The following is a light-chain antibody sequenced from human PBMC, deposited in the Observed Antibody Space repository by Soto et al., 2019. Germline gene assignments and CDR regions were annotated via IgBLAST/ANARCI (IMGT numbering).Light chain of an antibody. Sequence: QSVLTQPPSVSGAPGQRVTICCTGSSSNIGAGYDVHWYQQLPGTAPKLLIYGNSNRPSGVPDRFSGSKSGTSASLAITGLQAEDEADYYCQSYDSSLSGNVVFGGGTKVTVL. J-gene: IGLJ2*01. CDR1: SSNIGAGYD. CDR2: GNS. V-gene: IGLV1-40*01. CDR3: QSYDSSLSGNVV.